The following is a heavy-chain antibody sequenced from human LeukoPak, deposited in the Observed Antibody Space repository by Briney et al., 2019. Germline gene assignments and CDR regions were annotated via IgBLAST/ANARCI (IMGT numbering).Heavy chain of an antibody. V-gene: IGHV6-1*01. J-gene: IGHJ4*02. Sequence: SQTLSLTCAISGDSVSSNSATWHWIRQSPLRGLEWLGKTYYRSKWYNDYAASVKSRITINPDTSKNQFSLQLNSVTPEDTAVYYCARGVEMATTELDYWGQGTVVTVSS. CDR3: ARGVEMATTELDY. CDR1: GDSVSSNSAT. D-gene: IGHD5-24*01. CDR2: TYYRSKWYN.